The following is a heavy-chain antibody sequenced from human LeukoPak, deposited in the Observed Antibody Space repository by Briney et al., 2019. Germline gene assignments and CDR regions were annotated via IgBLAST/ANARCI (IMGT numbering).Heavy chain of an antibody. D-gene: IGHD6-13*01. Sequence: GGSLRLSCVASGFTFSSYWMSWVRQAPGKGLEWVANIKQDGSEKYYVDSVKGRFTISRDNAKNSLYLQMNSLRAEDTAVYYCARISSSSWPYYYYYGMDVWGQGTTVTVSS. CDR3: ARISSSSWPYYYYYGMDV. CDR1: GFTFSSYW. CDR2: IKQDGSEK. J-gene: IGHJ6*02. V-gene: IGHV3-7*01.